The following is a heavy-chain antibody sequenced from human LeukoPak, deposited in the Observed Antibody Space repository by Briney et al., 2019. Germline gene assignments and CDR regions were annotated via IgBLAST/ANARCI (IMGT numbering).Heavy chain of an antibody. CDR2: ISWDGGST. J-gene: IGHJ3*02. CDR1: GFTFDDYT. Sequence: PGGSPRLSCAASGFTFDDYTMHWVRQAPGKGLEWVSLISWDGGSTYYADSVKGRFTISRDNSKDSLYLQMNSLRTEDTALYYCAKDEIRGRYDFWSGYYLGGAFDIWGQGTVVTVSS. CDR3: AKDEIRGRYDFWSGYYLGGAFDI. D-gene: IGHD3-3*01. V-gene: IGHV3-43*01.